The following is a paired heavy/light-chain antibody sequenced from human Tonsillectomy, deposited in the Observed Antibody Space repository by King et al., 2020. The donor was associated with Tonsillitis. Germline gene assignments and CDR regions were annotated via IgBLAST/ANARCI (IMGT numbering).Light chain of an antibody. CDR3: CSYAGSRIVV. J-gene: IGLJ2*01. Sequence: QSALTQPASVSGSPGQSITISCTGTSSDVGSYNLVSWYQQHPGKAPKLMIYEVIKRPSGVSDRLSGSKSGNTASLTISGLQAEDEADYFCCSYAGSRIVVFGGGTKLTVL. CDR1: SSDVGSYNL. V-gene: IGLV2-23*02. CDR2: EVI.
Heavy chain of an antibody. V-gene: IGHV3-30*18. D-gene: IGHD5-12*01. CDR2: ISYDGSTK. CDR1: GFTFSTYG. CDR3: AKDYSGGRPLYYFDY. J-gene: IGHJ4*02. Sequence: QVQLVESGGGVVQPGRSLRLSCAASGFTFSTYGMHWVRQAPGKGLEWVALISYDGSTKYCADSVKGRFTISRDNSKNTLYLQMNSLRPEDTAVYYCAKDYSGGRPLYYFDYWGQGTLVTVSS.